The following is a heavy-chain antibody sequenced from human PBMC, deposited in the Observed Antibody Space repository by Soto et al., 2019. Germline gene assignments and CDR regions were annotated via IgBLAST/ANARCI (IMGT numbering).Heavy chain of an antibody. CDR2: IIPLFGTP. CDR1: GDAFTMST. V-gene: IGHV1-69*01. J-gene: IGHJ6*02. Sequence: HVQLVQSGPEVKKPGSSVKVSCKGSGDAFTMSTISWVRQAPGQGLEWMGGIIPLFGTPIYARKFQGRVTITADESATTAYMEWSSLRSVDTAIYYCATETLEDGMDVWGQGTTVTVSS. D-gene: IGHD1-1*01. CDR3: ATETLEDGMDV.